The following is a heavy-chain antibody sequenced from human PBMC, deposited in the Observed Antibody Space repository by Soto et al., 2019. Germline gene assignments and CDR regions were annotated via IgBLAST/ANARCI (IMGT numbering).Heavy chain of an antibody. Sequence: QVQLVQSGAEVKKPGSSVKVSCKASGGTFSSNALSWVRQAPGQGLEWMGGIIPIFATADYAQKFQGRVTITADESTSTAYMVLSSLRTEDTAVYYCATHEIGHCISTSCYKGGYYYCMDVWGQGTTVTVSS. V-gene: IGHV1-69*12. D-gene: IGHD2-2*02. CDR2: IIPIFATA. CDR3: ATHEIGHCISTSCYKGGYYYCMDV. CDR1: GGTFSSNA. J-gene: IGHJ6*02.